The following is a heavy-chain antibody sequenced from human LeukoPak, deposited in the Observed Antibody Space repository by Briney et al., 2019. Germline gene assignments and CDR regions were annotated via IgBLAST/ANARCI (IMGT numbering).Heavy chain of an antibody. CDR2: ISAYNGNT. Sequence: ASVKVSCKASGYTFTSYGISWVRQAPGQGLEWMGWISAYNGNTNYAQKFQGRVTITADKSTSTAYMELSSLRSEDTAVYYCASSNGYSSGWYLPITDYWGQGTLVTVSS. CDR1: GYTFTSYG. CDR3: ASSNGYSSGWYLPITDY. D-gene: IGHD6-19*01. V-gene: IGHV1-18*01. J-gene: IGHJ4*02.